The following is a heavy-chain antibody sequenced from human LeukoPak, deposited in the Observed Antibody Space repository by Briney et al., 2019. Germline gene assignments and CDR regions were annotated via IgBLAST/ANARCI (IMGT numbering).Heavy chain of an antibody. CDR3: AKGSVPGVRRPFDP. CDR2: ISGSGGST. J-gene: IGHJ5*02. D-gene: IGHD6-19*01. CDR1: EFTSELTFSSYV. Sequence: GGSLRLSCAASEFTSELTFSSYVMSWVRQAPGKGLEWVSAISGSGGSTYYADSVKGRFTISRDNSMNTLYLQMNSLKTEDTAVYYCAKGSVPGVRRPFDPWGQGTRVTVSS. V-gene: IGHV3-23*01.